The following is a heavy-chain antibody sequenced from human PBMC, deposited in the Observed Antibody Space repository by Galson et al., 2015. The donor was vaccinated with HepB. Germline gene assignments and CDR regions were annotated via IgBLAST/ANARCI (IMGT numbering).Heavy chain of an antibody. J-gene: IGHJ4*02. Sequence: SLRLSCAASGFTFSSYWMSWARQAPGKGLEWVANIKQDGSEKYYVDSVKGRFTISRDNAKNSLYLQMNSLRAEDTAVYYCARDPHPPSGSYAFDYWGQGTLVTVSS. CDR1: GFTFSSYW. CDR3: ARDPHPPSGSYAFDY. CDR2: IKQDGSEK. D-gene: IGHD3-10*01. V-gene: IGHV3-7*03.